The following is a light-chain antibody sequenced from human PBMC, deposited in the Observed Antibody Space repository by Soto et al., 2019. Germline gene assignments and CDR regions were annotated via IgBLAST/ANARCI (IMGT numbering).Light chain of an antibody. CDR2: GAT. CDR3: HQYGSSLGT. J-gene: IGKJ2*01. CDR1: QSISGD. V-gene: IGKV3-20*01. Sequence: EIVMTQSPDTLSVSLGERVTLSCRASQSISGDLAWYQQKPGQAPRLLVLGATTRATGIPDRFSGSGSGTDFTLTISRLEPEDFAVYYCHQYGSSLGTFGQGTKVDIK.